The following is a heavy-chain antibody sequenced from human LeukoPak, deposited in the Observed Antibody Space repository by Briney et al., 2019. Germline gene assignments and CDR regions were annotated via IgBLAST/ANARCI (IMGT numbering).Heavy chain of an antibody. Sequence: SVKVSCKASGGTFSSYTISWVRQAPGQGLEWLGGIIPIFGTANYAQKFQGRVTITADESTSTAYMELSSLRSEDTAVYYCARDFPSRAYYYDSSGYSSFDYWGQGTLVTVSS. CDR3: ARDFPSRAYYYDSSGYSSFDY. CDR1: GGTFSSYT. V-gene: IGHV1-69*13. D-gene: IGHD3-22*01. J-gene: IGHJ4*02. CDR2: IIPIFGTA.